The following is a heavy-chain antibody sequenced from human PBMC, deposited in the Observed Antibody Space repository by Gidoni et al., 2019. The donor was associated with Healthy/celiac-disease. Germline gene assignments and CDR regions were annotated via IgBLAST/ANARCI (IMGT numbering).Heavy chain of an antibody. V-gene: IGHV3-21*01. CDR2: ISSSSSYI. D-gene: IGHD6-13*01. J-gene: IGHJ4*01. CDR1: GFTFSSYS. Sequence: VQLVESGGGMFKTGGSLRLSWAASGFTFSSYSMSWVRPAPGKGLEWVSSISSSSSYIYYADPVKGRFTISRDNANNSLYLQMNSLRAEDTAVYYCARDGAGIAAAPLDYWGHGTLVTVSS. CDR3: ARDGAGIAAAPLDY.